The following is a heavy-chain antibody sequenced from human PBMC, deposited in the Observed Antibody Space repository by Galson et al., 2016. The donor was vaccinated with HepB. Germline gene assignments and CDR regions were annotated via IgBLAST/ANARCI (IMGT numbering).Heavy chain of an antibody. J-gene: IGHJ4*02. D-gene: IGHD3-22*01. Sequence: SLRLSCAASGFTFSSYGMTWVRQAPGKGLEWVSSMSYSGINTYYADSVKGRFTISRDNSKDTLYLQMNSLRAEDTAVYYCAKGGGYYFDTSGSPWAFDYWGQGALVTVSS. CDR1: GFTFSSYG. CDR2: MSYSGINT. V-gene: IGHV3-23*01. CDR3: AKGGGYYFDTSGSPWAFDY.